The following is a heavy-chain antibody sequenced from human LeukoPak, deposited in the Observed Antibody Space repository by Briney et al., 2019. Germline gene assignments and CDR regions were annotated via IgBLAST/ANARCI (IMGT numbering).Heavy chain of an antibody. CDR1: GFTFSSYS. V-gene: IGHV3-21*01. CDR2: ISSSSSYI. J-gene: IGHJ3*02. Sequence: PGGSLRLSCAASGFTFSSYSMNWVRQAPGEGLEWVSSISSSSSYIYYADSVKGRFTISRDNAKNSLYLQMNSLRAEDTAVYYCARPQAPLDAFDIWGQGTMVTVSS. CDR3: ARPQAPLDAFDI.